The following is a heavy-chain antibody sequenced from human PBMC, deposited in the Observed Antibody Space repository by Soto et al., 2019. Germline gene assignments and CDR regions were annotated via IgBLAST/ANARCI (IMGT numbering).Heavy chain of an antibody. Sequence: QVQLQESGPGLVKPSQTLSLTCTVSGDSMGSGDYYWTWIRQPPGKGLEWIGYIYYIGTTFYNPSLESRVNISIGTSMNLFSLRLTPVTAADTAVYYCSRGSTYYGFLTWGQGTLVTVSS. J-gene: IGHJ5*02. V-gene: IGHV4-30-4*01. CDR3: SRGSTYYGFLT. CDR2: IYYIGTT. D-gene: IGHD3-10*01. CDR1: GDSMGSGDYY.